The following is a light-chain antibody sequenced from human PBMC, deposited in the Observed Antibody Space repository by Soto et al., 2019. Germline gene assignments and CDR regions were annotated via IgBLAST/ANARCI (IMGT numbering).Light chain of an antibody. CDR2: GAS. CDR3: QQSSSPPMT. V-gene: IGKV1-39*01. Sequence: DIQMTQSPSSLSASVGDRVTITCRVSQSISSYLNWYQQKPGKAPKLLVYGASSLQSGVPSRFSGSGSGTEFTLSISSLQPEDFATYFCQQSSSPPMTFGRGTKLEIK. J-gene: IGKJ2*01. CDR1: QSISSY.